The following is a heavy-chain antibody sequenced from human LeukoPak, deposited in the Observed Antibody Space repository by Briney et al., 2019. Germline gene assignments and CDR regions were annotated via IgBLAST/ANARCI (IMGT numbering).Heavy chain of an antibody. D-gene: IGHD3-22*01. CDR3: ARDIYDSSGYFPGLPDY. J-gene: IGHJ4*02. CDR1: GYTFTSYY. Sequence: GASVKASCKASGYTFTSYYMHWVRQAPGQGLEWMGIINPSGGSTSYAQKFQGRVTMTRDTSTSTVYMELSSLRSEDTAVYYCARDIYDSSGYFPGLPDYWGQGTLVTVSS. CDR2: INPSGGST. V-gene: IGHV1-46*01.